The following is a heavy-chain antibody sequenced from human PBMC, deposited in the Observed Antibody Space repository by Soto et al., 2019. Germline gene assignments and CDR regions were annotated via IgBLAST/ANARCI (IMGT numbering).Heavy chain of an antibody. D-gene: IGHD4-17*01. J-gene: IGHJ4*02. V-gene: IGHV1-24*01. CDR3: AYGEVIVKSFLYFGF. CDR1: GYFLTALS. Sequence: ASVNGSCKVSGYFLTALSIHWVRQAPGKGLEWMGGFDREDGETIYAQKFQGRVTMTEDTSTDSAYKELSSLTSEDTAIYYCAYGEVIVKSFLYFGFCRQGPLVPVS. CDR2: FDREDGET.